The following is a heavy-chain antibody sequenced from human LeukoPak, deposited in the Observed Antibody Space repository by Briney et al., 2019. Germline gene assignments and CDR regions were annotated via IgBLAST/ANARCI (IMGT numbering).Heavy chain of an antibody. D-gene: IGHD3-10*01. CDR2: FTDSGGDT. CDR3: AKGSQSSRPYYFDF. V-gene: IGHV3-23*01. Sequence: GSLRLPFAASGFSFNNYAMSWVRQAPGKGLEGISAFTDSGGDTYHADSVKGRFTISRDNSKNTLYLQMNSLRVDDSAVYHCAKGSQSSRPYYFDFWGPGTLVTVSS. CDR1: GFSFNNYA. J-gene: IGHJ4*02.